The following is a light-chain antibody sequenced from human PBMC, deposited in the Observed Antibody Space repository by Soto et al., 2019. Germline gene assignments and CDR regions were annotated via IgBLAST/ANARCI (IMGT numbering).Light chain of an antibody. CDR2: DAS. J-gene: IGKJ1*01. CDR1: QSINRW. V-gene: IGKV1-5*01. CDR3: KQYGSYWK. Sequence: IQMTQSPSTLSASIGDTVTITCRASQSINRWLAWYQQKPGEAPKLLIYDASSLESGVPSRFSGTGYGTEFNLIISSLQSDDFATYYCKQYGSYWKFGQGPKVDI.